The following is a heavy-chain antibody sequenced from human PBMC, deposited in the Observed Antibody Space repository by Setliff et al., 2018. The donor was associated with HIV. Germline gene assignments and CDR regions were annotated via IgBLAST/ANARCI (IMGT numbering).Heavy chain of an antibody. V-gene: IGHV1-24*01. CDR2: FDPEDGET. CDR1: GYTLAELS. D-gene: IGHD3-10*01. CDR3: ATFYNSGSLTSFDY. J-gene: IGHJ4*02. Sequence: ASVKVSCKVSGYTLAELSMHWVRQAPGKGLEWMGGFDPEDGETIYAQKFQGRVSMTEEKSTDTAYMELSSLRSDDTTVYYCATFYNSGSLTSFDYWGQGTVVTVSS.